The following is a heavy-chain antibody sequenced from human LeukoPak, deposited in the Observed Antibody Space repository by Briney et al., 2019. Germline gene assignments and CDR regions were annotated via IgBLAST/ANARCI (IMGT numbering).Heavy chain of an antibody. CDR2: ISSSGSTI. Sequence: PGGSLRLSCAASGFTFSDYYMSWIRQAPGKGLEWVSYISSSGSTIYYADSVKGRFTISRDNAKNSLYLQMNSLRAEDTAVYYCARAVPAYYYYMDVWGKGTTVTVSS. J-gene: IGHJ6*03. CDR1: GFTFSDYY. CDR3: ARAVPAYYYYMDV. V-gene: IGHV3-11*04.